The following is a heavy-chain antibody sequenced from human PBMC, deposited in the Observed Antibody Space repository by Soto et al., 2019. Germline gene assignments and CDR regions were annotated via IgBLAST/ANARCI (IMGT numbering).Heavy chain of an antibody. CDR3: ARGGPMVRGVITPISTYYYYSGVDV. CDR1: GYTFNSYG. D-gene: IGHD3-10*01. J-gene: IGHJ6*02. Sequence: ASVKVSCKASGYTFNSYGISWVRQAPGQGLEWMGWISAYNGNTNSAQKLQGRVTMTTDTSTSTAYMELRSLRSDDTAVYYCARGGPMVRGVITPISTYYYYSGVDVWGQGTTVTVSS. V-gene: IGHV1-18*01. CDR2: ISAYNGNT.